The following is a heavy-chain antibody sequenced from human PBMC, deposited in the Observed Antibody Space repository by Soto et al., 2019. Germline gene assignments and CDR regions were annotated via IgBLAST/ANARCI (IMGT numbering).Heavy chain of an antibody. J-gene: IGHJ6*02. Sequence: SETLSLTCAVYGGSFSGYYWSWIRQPPGKVLEWIGEINHSGSTNNNPSLKSRVTISVDTSKNQFSLKLNSVTAADTSVYYCARVGATGDYYNGMDVWGQGTTVTVSS. V-gene: IGHV4-34*01. D-gene: IGHD5-12*01. CDR2: INHSGST. CDR1: GGSFSGYY. CDR3: ARVGATGDYYNGMDV.